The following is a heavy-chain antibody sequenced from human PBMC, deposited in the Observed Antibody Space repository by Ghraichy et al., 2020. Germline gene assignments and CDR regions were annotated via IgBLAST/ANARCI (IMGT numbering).Heavy chain of an antibody. CDR1: GFTFSSYA. Sequence: GGSLRLSCAASGFTFSSYAMSWVRQAPGKGLEWVSAISGSGGSTYYADSVKGRFTISRDNSKNTLYLQMNSLRAEDTAVYYCAKVQGYSSSWYVWYFDLWGRGTLVTVSS. D-gene: IGHD6-13*01. CDR2: ISGSGGST. J-gene: IGHJ2*01. V-gene: IGHV3-23*01. CDR3: AKVQGYSSSWYVWYFDL.